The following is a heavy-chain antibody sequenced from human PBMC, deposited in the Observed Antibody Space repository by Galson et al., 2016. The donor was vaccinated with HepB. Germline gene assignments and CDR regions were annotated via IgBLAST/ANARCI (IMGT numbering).Heavy chain of an antibody. CDR3: GKDLLAGGMDV. D-gene: IGHD6-19*01. J-gene: IGHJ6*02. Sequence: SLRLSCAASGFTLRSYEMNWVRQAPGKGLEWVSGIYWSSTRIDYADSVKGRFTISRDNAKNFLYLQMNSLRAEDTAVYYCGKDLLAGGMDVWGQGTTVTVSS. CDR1: GFTLRSYE. CDR2: IYWSSTRI. V-gene: IGHV3-48*03.